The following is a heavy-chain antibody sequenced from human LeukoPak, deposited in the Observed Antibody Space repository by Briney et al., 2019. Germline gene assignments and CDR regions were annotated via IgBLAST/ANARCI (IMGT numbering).Heavy chain of an antibody. CDR3: AKDPTLEIIATSFDS. J-gene: IGHJ4*02. CDR1: GGSISSYY. CDR2: IYTSGST. V-gene: IGHV4-4*07. D-gene: IGHD3-10*01. Sequence: PSETLSLTCTVSGGSISSYYWSWIRQPAGKGLEWIGRIYTSGSTNYNPSLKSRVTMSVDTSKNQFSLKLSSVTAADTAVYYCAKDPTLEIIATSFDSWGQGTLVTVSS.